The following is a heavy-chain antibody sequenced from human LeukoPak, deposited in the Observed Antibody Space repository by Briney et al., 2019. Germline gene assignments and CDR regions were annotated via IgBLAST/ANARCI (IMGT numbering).Heavy chain of an antibody. V-gene: IGHV4-59*01. CDR3: AREGLKYNFDY. CDR1: GGSISSYY. Sequence: PSETLSLTCTVSGGSISSYYWSWIPQPPGKGLEWIGYIYYSGSTNYNPSLKSRVTISVDTSKNQFSLKLSSVTAADTAVYYCAREGLKYNFDYWGQGTLVTVSS. D-gene: IGHD2/OR15-2a*01. J-gene: IGHJ4*02. CDR2: IYYSGST.